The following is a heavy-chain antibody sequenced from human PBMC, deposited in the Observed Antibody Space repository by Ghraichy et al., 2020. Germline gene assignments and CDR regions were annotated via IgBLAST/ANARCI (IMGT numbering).Heavy chain of an antibody. J-gene: IGHJ4*02. Sequence: GGSLRLSCAVSGFTFNSYAMSWVRQAPGKGLEWVSGISGSGGSTYYADSVKGRFTISRDNSKNTLYLQMNSLRAEDTAVYYCVKDRPGITSAGSDIDYWGQGTLVTVSS. CDR3: VKDRPGITSAGSDIDY. D-gene: IGHD6-13*01. V-gene: IGHV3-23*01. CDR2: ISGSGGST. CDR1: GFTFNSYA.